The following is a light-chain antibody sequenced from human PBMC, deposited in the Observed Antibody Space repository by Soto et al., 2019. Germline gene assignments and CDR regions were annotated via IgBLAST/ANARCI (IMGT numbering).Light chain of an antibody. J-gene: IGLJ1*01. CDR1: NSDVGGFEY. CDR3: GSITRSSTSV. Sequence: QCALSQPASVSGSPGQSITISCTGTNSDVGGFEYVSWYQHQPGKAPKLIIYDVTKRPSGVSNRFSGSKSGNTASLTISGIQAEDEGDYYCGSITRSSTSVFGTGTKVTVL. CDR2: DVT. V-gene: IGLV2-14*01.